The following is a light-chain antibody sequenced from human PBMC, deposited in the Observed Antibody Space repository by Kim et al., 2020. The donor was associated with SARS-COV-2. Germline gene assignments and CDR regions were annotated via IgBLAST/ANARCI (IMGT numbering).Light chain of an antibody. Sequence: ALGQTVRNTYKSDSIRSYYASWYRQKPGQAPVLVIYGKNNRPSGIPDRFSGSSSGNTASLTITGAQAEDEADYYCNSRDSSGNHVVFGGGTQLTVL. J-gene: IGLJ2*01. CDR2: GKN. CDR3: NSRDSSGNHVV. CDR1: SIRSYY. V-gene: IGLV3-19*01.